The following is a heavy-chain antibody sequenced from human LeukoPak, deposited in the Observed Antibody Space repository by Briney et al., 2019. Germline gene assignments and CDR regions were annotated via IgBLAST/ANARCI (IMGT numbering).Heavy chain of an antibody. CDR3: VKDDTTLHR. Sequence: SGGSLRLSCAASGFTFSRFVMHWVPQAPGKGLEWVSFIHYNKREEYYADSVKGRFTISRDNSKTTLSLQMDSLRAEVSAIYYCVKDDTTLHRWGHGTLVTVSS. CDR1: GFTFSRFV. J-gene: IGHJ5*02. D-gene: IGHD2-15*01. V-gene: IGHV3-30*02. CDR2: IHYNKREE.